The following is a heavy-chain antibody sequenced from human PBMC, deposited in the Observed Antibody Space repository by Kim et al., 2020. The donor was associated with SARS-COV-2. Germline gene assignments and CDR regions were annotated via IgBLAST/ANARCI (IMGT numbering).Heavy chain of an antibody. D-gene: IGHD6-6*01. CDR3: ARSYSTSFSNWFDP. Sequence: LQKFQGRGTFTRDTSASTAYMELSSLTSEDTAVYFCARSYSTSFSNWFDPWGQGTLVTVSS. J-gene: IGHJ5*02. V-gene: IGHV1-3*01.